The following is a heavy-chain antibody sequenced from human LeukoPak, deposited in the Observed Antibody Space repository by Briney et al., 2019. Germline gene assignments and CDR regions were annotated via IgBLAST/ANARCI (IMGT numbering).Heavy chain of an antibody. J-gene: IGHJ4*02. Sequence: GASVTVSCKASAYTFTTYDINWVRQATGQGLEWLGWMNPNSGNTSYSQKFQGRVTMTRNTSISTAYMELSSLRSEDTAVYYCARITFGGVIVPFDYWGQGTLVTVSS. CDR2: MNPNSGNT. CDR1: AYTFTTYD. D-gene: IGHD3-16*02. CDR3: ARITFGGVIVPFDY. V-gene: IGHV1-8*01.